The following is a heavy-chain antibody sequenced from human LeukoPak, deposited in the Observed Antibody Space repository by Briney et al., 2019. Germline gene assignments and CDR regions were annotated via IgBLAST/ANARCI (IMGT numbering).Heavy chain of an antibody. CDR3: ARGGFCSGGSCYSSFDY. D-gene: IGHD2-15*01. V-gene: IGHV1-69*13. Sequence: VASVKVSCKASGGTFSSYAISWVRQAPGQGLEWMGGIIPIFGTANYTQKFQGRVTITADESTSTAYMELSSLRSEDTAVYYCARGGFCSGGSCYSSFDYWGQGTLVTVSS. CDR1: GGTFSSYA. CDR2: IIPIFGTA. J-gene: IGHJ4*02.